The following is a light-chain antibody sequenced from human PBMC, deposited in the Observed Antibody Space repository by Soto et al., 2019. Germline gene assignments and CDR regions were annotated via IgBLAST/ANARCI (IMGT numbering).Light chain of an antibody. J-gene: IGLJ2*01. CDR2: EVN. V-gene: IGLV2-18*01. CDR3: SLYTSSSTVA. CDR1: SSDVGAYNR. Sequence: QSALTQSPSVSASPGQSVTIPCTATSSDVGAYNRVSWYQQYPGTPPKLMISEVNNRPSGVPDRFSGSKSGNTASLTISGLQAEDEADYYCSLYTSSSTVAFGGGTQLTVL.